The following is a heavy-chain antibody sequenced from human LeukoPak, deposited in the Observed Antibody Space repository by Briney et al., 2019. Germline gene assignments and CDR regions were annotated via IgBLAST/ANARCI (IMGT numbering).Heavy chain of an antibody. CDR2: IGGGGADK. V-gene: IGHV3-23*01. CDR1: GFTFSTYA. D-gene: IGHD2-21*02. Sequence: PGRSLRLSCAASGFTFSTYAMTWVRQAPGKGLEWVSSIGGGGADKYYADSVKGRFTISRDNSKNTLSLQMNSLRAEDTAIYYCARRCGDCLGASDIWGQGTMVTVSS. J-gene: IGHJ3*02. CDR3: ARRCGDCLGASDI.